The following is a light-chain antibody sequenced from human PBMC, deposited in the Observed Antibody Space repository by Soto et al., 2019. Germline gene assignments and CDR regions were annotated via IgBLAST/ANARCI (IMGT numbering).Light chain of an antibody. Sequence: CPSTLSVSVVVRVSITVRASQSISSWLAWYHQKPGKVPKRPAFDASSLERGVPPRFTRSGSGTEFTLTFASLQPHHFATGERQQYNSRRTFGEGTKVDIK. J-gene: IGKJ1*01. CDR1: QSISSW. CDR3: QQYNSRRT. V-gene: IGKV1-5*01. CDR2: DAS.